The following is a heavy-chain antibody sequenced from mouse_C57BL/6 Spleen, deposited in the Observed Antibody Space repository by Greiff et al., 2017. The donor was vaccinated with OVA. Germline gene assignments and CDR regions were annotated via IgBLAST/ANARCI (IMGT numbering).Heavy chain of an antibody. V-gene: IGHV1-53*01. CDR2: INPSNGGT. CDR1: GYTFTSYW. Sequence: VQLQQSGTELVKPGASVKLSCKASGYTFTSYWMHWVKQRPGQGLEWIGNINPSNGGTNYNEKFKSKATLTVDKSSSTAYMQLSSLTSEDSAVYYCARETGMGSPYFDYWGQGTTLTVSS. J-gene: IGHJ2*01. CDR3: ARETGMGSPYFDY. D-gene: IGHD4-1*01.